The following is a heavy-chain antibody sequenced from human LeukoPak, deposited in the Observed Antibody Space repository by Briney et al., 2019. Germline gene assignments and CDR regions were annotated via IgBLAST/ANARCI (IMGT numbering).Heavy chain of an antibody. Sequence: GGSLRLSCAASGFTFSSYAMHWVRQAPGKGLEWVAVISYDGSNKYYADSVKGRFTISRDNSKNTLYLQMNSLRAEDTAVYYCARDFLMVRGVTDLYFDYWGQGTLVTVSS. CDR1: GFTFSSYA. CDR2: ISYDGSNK. V-gene: IGHV3-30-3*01. J-gene: IGHJ4*02. D-gene: IGHD3-10*01. CDR3: ARDFLMVRGVTDLYFDY.